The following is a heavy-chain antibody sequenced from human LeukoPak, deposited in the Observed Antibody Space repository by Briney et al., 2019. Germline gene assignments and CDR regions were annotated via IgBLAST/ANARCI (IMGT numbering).Heavy chain of an antibody. Sequence: GGSLRLSCAASGFTFSSYSMNWVRQAPGKGLEWVSSISSSSSYIYYADSVKGRFTISRDNAKNSLYLQMNSPRAEDTAVYYCARGAIAAAVSWSAPWGQGPLVTASS. D-gene: IGHD6-13*01. V-gene: IGHV3-21*01. CDR3: ARGAIAAAVSWSAP. CDR1: GFTFSSYS. CDR2: ISSSSSYI. J-gene: IGHJ5*02.